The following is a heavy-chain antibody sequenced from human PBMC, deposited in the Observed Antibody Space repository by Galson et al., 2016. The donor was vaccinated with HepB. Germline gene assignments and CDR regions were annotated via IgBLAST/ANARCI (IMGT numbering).Heavy chain of an antibody. CDR3: VREFGRSFHY. D-gene: IGHD2-15*01. CDR1: GFRLTNYW. CDR2: INHDGGER. Sequence: SLRLSCAASGFRLTNYWMSWVRQAPGKGLEWVANINHDGGERYYVDSVRGRFTISRDDAKNSLSLQMNSLRVDDTAVYYCVREFGRSFHYWGQGVLVTVSS. V-gene: IGHV3-7*01. J-gene: IGHJ4*02.